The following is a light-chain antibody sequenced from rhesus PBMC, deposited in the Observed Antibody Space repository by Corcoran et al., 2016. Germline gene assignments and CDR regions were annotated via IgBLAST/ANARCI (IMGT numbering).Light chain of an antibody. Sequence: DIQMTQSPSSLSASVGATVTITCRASQSISSWLAWYQQKPGTAPNLLIYKASSLQSGIPSRFRGSGTGTDFTLNITSLQSEDSATYYCQQESSRPFTFGPGTKLDIK. CDR1: QSISSW. CDR3: QQESSRPFT. V-gene: IGKV1-22*01. CDR2: KAS. J-gene: IGKJ3*01.